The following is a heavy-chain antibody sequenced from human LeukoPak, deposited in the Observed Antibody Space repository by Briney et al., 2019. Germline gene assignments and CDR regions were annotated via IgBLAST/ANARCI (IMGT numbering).Heavy chain of an antibody. CDR2: INGDGSTI. Sequence: GGSLRLSRSASGFTFNGHWMHWVRQPAGKGLAWVSLINGDGSTISYADSVKGRFTISRDNAKKRLYLQMNSLGPEDPAVHYCASTIGTASTQYWGEGALGTVSS. V-gene: IGHV3-74*01. J-gene: IGHJ4*02. CDR1: GFTFNGHW. CDR3: ASTIGTASTQY. D-gene: IGHD6-13*01.